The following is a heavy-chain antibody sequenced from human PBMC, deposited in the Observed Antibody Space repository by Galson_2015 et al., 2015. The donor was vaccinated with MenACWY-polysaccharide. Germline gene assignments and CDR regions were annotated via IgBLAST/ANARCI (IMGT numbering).Heavy chain of an antibody. Sequence: SLRLSCAASGFTFTNYAMSWVRQTPGEGLEWVSAITVSGDNTYYADSVKGRFAISRDNSKNTLSLQMNSLRTEDTAVYYCAKGLRGPAAGTDYFDYWGQGTLVTVPS. CDR2: ITVSGDNT. CDR1: GFTFTNYA. D-gene: IGHD6-13*01. V-gene: IGHV3-23*01. J-gene: IGHJ4*02. CDR3: AKGLRGPAAGTDYFDY.